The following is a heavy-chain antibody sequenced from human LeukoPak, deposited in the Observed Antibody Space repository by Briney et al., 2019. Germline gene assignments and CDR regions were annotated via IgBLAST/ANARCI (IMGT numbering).Heavy chain of an antibody. J-gene: IGHJ4*02. Sequence: ASVKVSCKAPGYTFTSYYMHWVRQAPGQGLEWMGIINPSGGSTSYAQKFQGRVTMTRDTSTSTVYMELSSLRSEDTAVYYCARVLLAGGFDYWGQGTLVTVSS. CDR2: INPSGGST. V-gene: IGHV1-46*01. D-gene: IGHD2-15*01. CDR3: ARVLLAGGFDY. CDR1: GYTFTSYY.